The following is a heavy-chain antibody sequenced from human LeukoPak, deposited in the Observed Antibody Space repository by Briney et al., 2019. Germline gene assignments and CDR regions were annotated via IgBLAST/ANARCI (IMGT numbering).Heavy chain of an antibody. V-gene: IGHV1-18*01. J-gene: IGHJ4*02. Sequence: ASVKVSCKASGYTFTSYGISWVRQAPGQGLEWMGWISAYNGNTNYAQKLQGRVTMTTDTSTSTAYKELRSLRSDDTAVYYCARKDCSSTSCYFDYWGQGTLVTVSS. D-gene: IGHD2-2*01. CDR3: ARKDCSSTSCYFDY. CDR1: GYTFTSYG. CDR2: ISAYNGNT.